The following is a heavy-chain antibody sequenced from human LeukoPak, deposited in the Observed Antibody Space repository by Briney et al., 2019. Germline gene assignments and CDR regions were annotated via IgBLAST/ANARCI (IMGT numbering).Heavy chain of an antibody. D-gene: IGHD4-17*01. Sequence: SETLSLTCTVSGGSIRSSYYYWGWIRQPPGKGLEWIGSIYDSGSTYYNPSLKSRVTISVDTSKNQFSLKLSSVTAADTAVYYCARLSDYGEYYYYYYGMDVWGQGTTVTVSS. CDR1: GGSIRSSYYY. CDR3: ARLSDYGEYYYYYYGMDV. CDR2: IYDSGST. J-gene: IGHJ6*02. V-gene: IGHV4-39*01.